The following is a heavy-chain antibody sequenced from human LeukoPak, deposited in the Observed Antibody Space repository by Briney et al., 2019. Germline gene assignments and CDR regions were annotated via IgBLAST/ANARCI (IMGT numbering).Heavy chain of an antibody. D-gene: IGHD4-23*01. J-gene: IGHJ3*02. Sequence: SQTLSLTCAVSGGSISSGDYSWSWIRQPPGKALEWIGYIYQSGTTYYNPSLKSRVTISVDKSKNQFSLKVISVTAADTAVYYCARPAYGGGPDAFDIWGQGTMVTVSS. CDR2: IYQSGTT. V-gene: IGHV4-30-2*01. CDR1: GGSISSGDYS. CDR3: ARPAYGGGPDAFDI.